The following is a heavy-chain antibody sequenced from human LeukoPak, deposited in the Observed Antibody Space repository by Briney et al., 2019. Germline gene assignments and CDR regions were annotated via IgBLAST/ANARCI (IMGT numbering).Heavy chain of an antibody. J-gene: IGHJ4*02. Sequence: GGSLRLSCAASGFTVSSNYMSRVRQAPGKGLEWVSSISSSSSYIYYADSVKGRFTISRDNAKNSLYLQMNSLRAEDTAVYYCARLGGYSKSFDYWGQGTLVTVSS. CDR3: ARLGGYSKSFDY. D-gene: IGHD4-11*01. CDR2: ISSSSSYI. V-gene: IGHV3-21*01. CDR1: GFTVSSNY.